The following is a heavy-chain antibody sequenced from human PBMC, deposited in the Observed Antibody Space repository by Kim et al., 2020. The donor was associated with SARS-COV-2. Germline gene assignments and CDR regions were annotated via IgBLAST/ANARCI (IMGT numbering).Heavy chain of an antibody. CDR2: IYWDDDK. Sequence: SGPTLVKPTQTLTLTCTFSGFSLSTSGVGVGWIRQPPGKALEWLALIYWDDDKRYSPSLKSRLTITKDTSKNQVVLTMTNMDPVDTATYYCAHSPRRLWFGESHQKYFDYWGQGTLVTVSS. CDR1: GFSLSTSGVG. J-gene: IGHJ4*02. V-gene: IGHV2-5*02. D-gene: IGHD3-10*01. CDR3: AHSPRRLWFGESHQKYFDY.